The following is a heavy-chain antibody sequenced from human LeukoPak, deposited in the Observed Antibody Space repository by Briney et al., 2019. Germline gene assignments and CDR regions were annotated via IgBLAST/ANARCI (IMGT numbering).Heavy chain of an antibody. CDR1: GYSISSGYY. J-gene: IGHJ4*02. V-gene: IGHV4-38-2*02. CDR3: ARVLGSSGWYGDY. CDR2: IYHSGST. Sequence: SSETLSLTCTVSGYSISSGYYWGWIRQPPGKGLEWIGSIYHSGSTYYNPSLKSRVTISVDTSKNQFSLKLSSVTAADTAVYYCARVLGSSGWYGDYWGQGTLVTVSS. D-gene: IGHD6-19*01.